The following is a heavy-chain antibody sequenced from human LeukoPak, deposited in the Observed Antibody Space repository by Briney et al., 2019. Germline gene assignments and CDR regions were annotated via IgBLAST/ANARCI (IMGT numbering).Heavy chain of an antibody. Sequence: GSLRLSCAASGFAFSTYSMNWVRQAPGKGLEWVSSISSSSTYIYYADSAKGRVTISRDNAKNSLYLQMNSLRAEDTAVYYCARVLSGCETTRCELDYWGQGTLVTVSS. CDR3: ARVLSGCETTRCELDY. J-gene: IGHJ4*02. D-gene: IGHD1-26*01. V-gene: IGHV3-21*01. CDR1: GFAFSTYS. CDR2: ISSSSTYI.